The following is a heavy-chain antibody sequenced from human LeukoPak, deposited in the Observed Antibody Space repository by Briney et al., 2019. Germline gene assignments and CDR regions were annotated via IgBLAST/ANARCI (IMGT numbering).Heavy chain of an antibody. V-gene: IGHV4-61*01. CDR2: IYYSGST. CDR1: GGSVSSGSYY. D-gene: IGHD1-20*01. J-gene: IGHJ6*02. CDR3: ARSGITGTSGHFYYYGVDV. Sequence: SETLSLTCTVSGGSVSSGSYYWSWIRQPPGKGLDWIGYIYYSGSTKYNPSLKSRVTISVDTSKNQFSLKVSSVTAADTAVYYCARSGITGTSGHFYYYGVDVWGQGTTVTVSS.